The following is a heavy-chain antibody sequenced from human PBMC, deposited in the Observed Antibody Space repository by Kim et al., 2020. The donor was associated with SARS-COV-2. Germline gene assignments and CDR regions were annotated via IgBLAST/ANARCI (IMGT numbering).Heavy chain of an antibody. D-gene: IGHD3-3*01. Sequence: ASVKVSCKASGYTFTGYYMHWVRQAPGQGLEWMGRINPNSGGTNYAQKFQGRVTMTRDTSISTAYMELSRLRSDDTAVYYCARDPEYDFWSGYDYWGQGTLVTVSS. V-gene: IGHV1-2*06. CDR1: GYTFTGYY. CDR3: ARDPEYDFWSGYDY. J-gene: IGHJ4*02. CDR2: INPNSGGT.